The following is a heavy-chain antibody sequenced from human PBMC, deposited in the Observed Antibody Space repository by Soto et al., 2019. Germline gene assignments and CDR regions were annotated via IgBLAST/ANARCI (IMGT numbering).Heavy chain of an antibody. D-gene: IGHD3-10*01. CDR3: ARDYYGSGRYYHYSDY. CDR1: GFTFSDYY. V-gene: IGHV3-11*01. CDR2: ISSSGSTI. J-gene: IGHJ4*02. Sequence: GGSLRLSCAASGFTFSDYYMSWIRQAPGKGLEWVSYISSSGSTIYYADSVKGRFTISRDNAKNSLYLQMNSLRAEDTAVYYCARDYYGSGRYYHYSDYWGQGTLVTVSS.